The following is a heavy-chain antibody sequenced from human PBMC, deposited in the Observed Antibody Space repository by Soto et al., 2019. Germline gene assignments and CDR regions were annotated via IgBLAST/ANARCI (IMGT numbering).Heavy chain of an antibody. CDR2: IYYSGST. J-gene: IGHJ6*03. CDR1: GGSISSYY. CDR3: AGEGACNNGVCPPISYYYYYMDV. Sequence: KQSQTLSLTCTVSGGSISSYYWSWIRQPPGKGLEWIGYIYYSGSTNYNPSLKSRVTTSVDTSKNQFSRKLSSVTAADTAVYYCAGEGACNNGVCPPISYYYYYMDVWGKGTTVTVSS. D-gene: IGHD2-8*01. V-gene: IGHV4-59*01.